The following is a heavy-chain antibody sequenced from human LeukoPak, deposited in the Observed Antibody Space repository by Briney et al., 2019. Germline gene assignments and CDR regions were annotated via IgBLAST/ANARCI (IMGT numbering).Heavy chain of an antibody. CDR1: GFTFSSYG. J-gene: IGHJ4*02. CDR2: ISGSGGST. V-gene: IGHV3-23*01. CDR3: ARDRTYYYDSSGYYDY. D-gene: IGHD3-22*01. Sequence: GGSLRLSCATSGFTFSSYGMSWVRQAPGKGLEWVSAISGSGGSTYYADSVKGRFTISRDNAKNSLYLQMNSLRAEDTAVYYCARDRTYYYDSSGYYDYWGQGTLVTVSS.